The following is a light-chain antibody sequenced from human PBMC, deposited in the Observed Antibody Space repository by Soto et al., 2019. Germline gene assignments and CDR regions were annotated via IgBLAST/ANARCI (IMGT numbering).Light chain of an antibody. Sequence: DIVLTQSPATLPLSPGERATLSCRASQSVSTHLAWYQQKRGQASRLLIYDASTRATGIPPRFSGSGSGPDFTVTISGLEPEDAAVCYCHQRSMWPPPFGQGTKVEIK. V-gene: IGKV3-11*01. CDR2: DAS. CDR1: QSVSTH. J-gene: IGKJ1*01. CDR3: HQRSMWPPP.